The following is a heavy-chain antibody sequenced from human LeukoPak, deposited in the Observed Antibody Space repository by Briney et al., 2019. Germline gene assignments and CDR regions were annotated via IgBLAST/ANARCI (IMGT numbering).Heavy chain of an antibody. CDR2: INHSGST. V-gene: IGHV4-59*01. CDR1: GGYISSSY. D-gene: IGHD3-9*01. J-gene: IGHJ6*02. Sequence: SETLSLTCTVSGGYISSSYWSWIRQPPGKGLEWTGYINHSGSTKYNPSLKSRVTMSVDKSKNQFSVKLSSVTAAYTAVYYCARSAILLYFDWIDDYGMDVWGQGTTITVSS. CDR3: ARSAILLYFDWIDDYGMDV.